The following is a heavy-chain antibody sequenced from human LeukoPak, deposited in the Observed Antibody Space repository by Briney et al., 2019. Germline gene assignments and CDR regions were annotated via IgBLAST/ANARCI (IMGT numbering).Heavy chain of an antibody. CDR2: IYYSGST. CDR1: GGSISSGGYY. CDR3: ARDRGIVIEPAVYGMDV. J-gene: IGHJ6*02. Sequence: PSQTLSLTCTVSGGSISSGGYYWSWIRQHPGKGLEWIGYIYYSGSTYYNPSLRSRVTISIDTSKNQFSLNLSSVTAADTAVYYCARDRGIVIEPAVYGMDVWGQGTTVTVSS. D-gene: IGHD2-2*01. V-gene: IGHV4-31*03.